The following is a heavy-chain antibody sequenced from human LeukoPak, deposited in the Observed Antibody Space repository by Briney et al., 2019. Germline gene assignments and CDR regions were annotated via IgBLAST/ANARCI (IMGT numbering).Heavy chain of an antibody. CDR1: GYTFTTYA. V-gene: IGHV7-4-1*02. D-gene: IGHD6-13*01. CDR2: INTNTGNP. Sequence: ASVKVSCKASGYTFTTYALNWVRRAPGQGLEWMGWINTNTGNPTYAQGFTGRFVFSLDTSVSTAYLQISSLKDEDTAVYYCARVGPPTPTIATAGTGYLQHWGQGTLVTVSS. CDR3: ARVGPPTPTIATAGTGYLQH. J-gene: IGHJ1*01.